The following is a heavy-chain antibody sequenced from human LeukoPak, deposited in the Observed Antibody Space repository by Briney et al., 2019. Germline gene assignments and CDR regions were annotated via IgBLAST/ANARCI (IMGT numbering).Heavy chain of an antibody. Sequence: SVTRCFTCTVSGGAISSGVYYWSWIRQHPGKGLEWIGYIYYSGSTYYNPSLKSRVTISVDTSKNQFSLKLSSVTAADTAVYYCARGRDGYNYHFDYWGQGTLVTVSS. CDR2: IYYSGST. V-gene: IGHV4-31*03. CDR3: ARGRDGYNYHFDY. CDR1: GGAISSGVYY. J-gene: IGHJ4*02. D-gene: IGHD5-24*01.